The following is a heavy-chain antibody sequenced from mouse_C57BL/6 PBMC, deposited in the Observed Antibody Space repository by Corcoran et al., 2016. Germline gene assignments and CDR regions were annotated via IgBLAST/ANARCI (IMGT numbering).Heavy chain of an antibody. CDR2: INTYSGVP. CDR1: GYTFTTYG. CDR3: ARDGTVVATYWYFDV. V-gene: IGHV9-3*01. J-gene: IGHJ1*03. Sequence: QIQLVQSGPELKKPGETVKISCKASGYTFTTYGMSWVKQAPGKGLKWMGWINTYSGVPPYADDFKGRFAFSLETSASTAYLQINNLKNEDTATYFCARDGTVVATYWYFDVWGTGTTVTVSS. D-gene: IGHD1-1*01.